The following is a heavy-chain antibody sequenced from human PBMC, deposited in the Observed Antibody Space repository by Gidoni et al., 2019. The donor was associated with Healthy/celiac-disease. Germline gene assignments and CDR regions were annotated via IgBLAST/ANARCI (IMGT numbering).Heavy chain of an antibody. J-gene: IGHJ4*02. CDR3: ARDMISMGFDY. V-gene: IGHV4-61*02. CDR2: IYTSGST. Sequence: QVQLQESGPGLVKPSQTLSLTCTVSGGSISSGSYYWSWIRQPAGKGLEWIGRIYTSGSTNYNPSLKSRVTISVDTSKNQFSLKLSSVTAADTAIYYCARDMISMGFDYWGQGTLVTVSS. D-gene: IGHD3-16*01. CDR1: GGSISSGSYY.